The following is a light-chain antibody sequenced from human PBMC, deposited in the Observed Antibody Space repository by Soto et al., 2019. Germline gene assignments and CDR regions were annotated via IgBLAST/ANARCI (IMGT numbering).Light chain of an antibody. CDR2: AAS. Sequence: DIQMTQFPSSVSASVGDRVSITCRASQGISIWLAWYQQKPGKAPKLLIYAASSLQGGVPSRFSGSGSGTDFTLTISSLQTEDFATYYCQQTNTFPSTFGQGTRLDIK. CDR1: QGISIW. V-gene: IGKV1D-12*01. CDR3: QQTNTFPST. J-gene: IGKJ5*01.